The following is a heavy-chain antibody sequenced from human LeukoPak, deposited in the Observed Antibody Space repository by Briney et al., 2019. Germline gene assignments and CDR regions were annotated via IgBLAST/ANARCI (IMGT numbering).Heavy chain of an antibody. Sequence: PSETLSLTCAVYGGSFSGYYWSWIRQPPGKGLEWIGEINHSGSTNYNPPLKSRVTISVDTSKNQFSLKLSSVTAADTAVYYCARGLAGTTYYYGMDVWGQGTMVTVCS. J-gene: IGHJ6*02. CDR1: GGSFSGYY. CDR3: ARGLAGTTYYYGMDV. D-gene: IGHD1-7*01. V-gene: IGHV4-34*01. CDR2: INHSGST.